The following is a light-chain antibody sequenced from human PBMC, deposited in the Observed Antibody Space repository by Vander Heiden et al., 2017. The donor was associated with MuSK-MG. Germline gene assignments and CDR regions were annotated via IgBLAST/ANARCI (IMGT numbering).Light chain of an antibody. CDR2: RKN. CDR1: SSNIGSNY. V-gene: IGLV1-47*01. J-gene: IGLJ2*01. Sequence: QSVLTQPPSASGTPGQRVTISCSGSSSNIGSNYVYWYQQLPGTAPKLLIYRKNPPPLGGPYRFSGSKFGTPAPLAINGLRSEDEADYYCAAWDDSLSGVVFGGGTKLTVL. CDR3: AAWDDSLSGVV.